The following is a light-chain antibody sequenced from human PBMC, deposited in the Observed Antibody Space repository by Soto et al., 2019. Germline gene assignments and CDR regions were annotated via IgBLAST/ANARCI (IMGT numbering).Light chain of an antibody. CDR1: TSAVGSHNL. CDR2: EGS. Sequence: QSVLTQPASVSGSPGQSITICCTGTTSAVGSHNLVSWYQQHPRKAPKLMIYEGSKRPSGVSNPFSGSKSGNTASLTLSALQAEDEADYYCCSYAGSSTPYVFGTGTKVTVL. J-gene: IGLJ1*01. V-gene: IGLV2-23*01. CDR3: CSYAGSSTPYV.